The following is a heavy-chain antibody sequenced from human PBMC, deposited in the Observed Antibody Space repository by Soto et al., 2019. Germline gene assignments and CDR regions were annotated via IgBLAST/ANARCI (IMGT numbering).Heavy chain of an antibody. V-gene: IGHV1-8*01. J-gene: IGHJ4*02. CDR3: AITHLRFGEHHY. CDR2: MNPNSGNT. CDR1: GYTFTSYD. D-gene: IGHD3-10*01. Sequence: QVQLVQSGAEVKKPGASVKVSCKASGYTFTSYDINWGRQATGQGLEWMGWMNPNSGNTGYAQRFQGRVTMTRNTSISTAYMELSSLRSEDTAVYYCAITHLRFGEHHYWGQGTLVTVSS.